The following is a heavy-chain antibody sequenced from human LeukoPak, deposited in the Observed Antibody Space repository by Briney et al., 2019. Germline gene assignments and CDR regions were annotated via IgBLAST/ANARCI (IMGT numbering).Heavy chain of an antibody. Sequence: PSETLSLTCTVSGGSISSDDYYWNWIRQPPGKGLEWIGYIYSSGSTYYNPSLKSRVIISLDTSKNQFSLKLSPVTAADTAVYYCAGLPNSDFWSGYYSGSFDIWGQGTVVTVSS. CDR3: AGLPNSDFWSGYYSGSFDI. D-gene: IGHD3-3*01. J-gene: IGHJ3*02. CDR1: GGSISSDDYY. CDR2: IYSSGST. V-gene: IGHV4-30-4*08.